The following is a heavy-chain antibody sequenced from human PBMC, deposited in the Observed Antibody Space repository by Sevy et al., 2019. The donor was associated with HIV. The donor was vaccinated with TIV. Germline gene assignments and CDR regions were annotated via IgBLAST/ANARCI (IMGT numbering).Heavy chain of an antibody. CDR2: IYSGGST. J-gene: IGHJ6*02. D-gene: IGHD4-17*01. V-gene: IGHV3-53*01. CDR3: ARARRDYGDYYYYYGMDV. Sequence: GGSLRLSCAASGFTVSSNYMSWVRQAPGKGLEWVSVIYSGGSTYYADSVKGRFTISRDNSKNTLYLQMNSLRAEDTAVYYCARARRDYGDYYYYYGMDVCGQGTTVTVSS. CDR1: GFTVSSNY.